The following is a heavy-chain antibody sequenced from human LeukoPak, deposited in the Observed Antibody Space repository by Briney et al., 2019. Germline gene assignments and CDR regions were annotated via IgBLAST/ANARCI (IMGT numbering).Heavy chain of an antibody. CDR3: ARGDGSGSYYNPDLEYYFDY. Sequence: SETLSLTCTVSGGSISSYYWSWIRQPPGKGLEWIGYIYYSGSTYYNPSLKSRVTISVDTSKNQFSLKLSSVTAADTAVYYCARGDGSGSYYNPDLEYYFDYWGQGTLVTVSS. V-gene: IGHV4-59*08. CDR2: IYYSGST. D-gene: IGHD3-10*01. J-gene: IGHJ4*02. CDR1: GGSISSYY.